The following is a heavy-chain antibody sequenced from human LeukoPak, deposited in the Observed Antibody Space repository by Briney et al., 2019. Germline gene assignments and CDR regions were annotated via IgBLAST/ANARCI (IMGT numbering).Heavy chain of an antibody. CDR1: GFTVSSNY. V-gene: IGHV3-23*01. CDR2: ISGSGGST. J-gene: IGHJ4*02. CDR3: ATLLLWFGESDY. D-gene: IGHD3-10*01. Sequence: PGGSLRLSCAASGFTVSSNYMSWVRQAPGKGLEWVSAISGSGGSTYYADSVKGRFTISRDNSKNTLYLQMNSLRAEDTAVYYCATLLLWFGESDYWGQGTLVTVSS.